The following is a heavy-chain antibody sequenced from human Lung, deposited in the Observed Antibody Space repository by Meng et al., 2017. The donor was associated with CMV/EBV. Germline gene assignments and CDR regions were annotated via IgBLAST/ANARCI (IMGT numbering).Heavy chain of an antibody. CDR2: IWRSGTT. Sequence: GSLRLXCAVSGDSISSSGNWWSWVRQSPGKGLEWIGEIWRSGTTNYNPSLKSPLTMSIDTSKNQFSLKLTSVTAADTVVYYCVISGGTNMLRSKGNFYGLDIWGQETTVTVSS. J-gene: IGHJ6*02. V-gene: IGHV4-4*02. D-gene: IGHD1/OR15-1a*01. CDR1: GDSISSSGNW. CDR3: VISGGTNMLRSKGNFYGLDI.